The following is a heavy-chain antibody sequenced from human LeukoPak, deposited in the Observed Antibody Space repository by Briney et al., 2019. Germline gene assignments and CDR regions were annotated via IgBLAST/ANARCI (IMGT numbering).Heavy chain of an antibody. V-gene: IGHV5-51*01. CDR2: IYPGDSDT. CDR3: ARTGGGSGSYYNSGGFDY. Sequence: GESLKISCKGSGYSFTSYWIGWVRQMPGKGLEWMGIIYPGDSDTRYSPSFQGQVTISADKSISTAYLQWSSLKASDTAMYYCARTGGGSGSYYNSGGFDYWGQGTLVTVSS. J-gene: IGHJ4*02. CDR1: GYSFTSYW. D-gene: IGHD3-10*01.